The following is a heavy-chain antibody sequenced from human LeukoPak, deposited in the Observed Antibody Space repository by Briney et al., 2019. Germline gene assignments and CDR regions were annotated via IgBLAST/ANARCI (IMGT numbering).Heavy chain of an antibody. CDR3: ARGKSMVGDIVVVPAAPYYMDV. Sequence: PSQTLSLTCTVSGGSISSGGYYWSWIRQPPGKGLEWIGYIYHSGSTYYNPSLKSRVTISVDRSKNQFSLKLSSVTAADTAVYYCARGKSMVGDIVVVPAAPYYMDVWGKGTTVTVSS. V-gene: IGHV4-30-2*01. CDR2: IYHSGST. J-gene: IGHJ6*03. D-gene: IGHD2-2*01. CDR1: GGSISSGGYY.